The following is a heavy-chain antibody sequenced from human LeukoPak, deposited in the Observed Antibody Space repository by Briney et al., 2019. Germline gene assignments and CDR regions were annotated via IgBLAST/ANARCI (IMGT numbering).Heavy chain of an antibody. V-gene: IGHV3-53*04. D-gene: IGHD3-10*01. CDR3: ARGVMVRGADYYGMDV. CDR2: IYSGGST. J-gene: IGHJ6*02. Sequence: GSLRLSCAASGFTVSSNYMSWVRQAPGKGLEWVSVIYSGGSTYYADSAKGRFTISRHNSKNTLYLQMNSLRAEDTAVYYCARGVMVRGADYYGMDVWGQGTTVTVSS. CDR1: GFTVSSNY.